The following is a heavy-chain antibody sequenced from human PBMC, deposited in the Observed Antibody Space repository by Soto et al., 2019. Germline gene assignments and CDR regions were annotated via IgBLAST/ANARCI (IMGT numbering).Heavy chain of an antibody. CDR1: GYTFFTYA. J-gene: IGHJ4*02. V-gene: IGHV1-3*01. Sequence: QVQLVQSGAEVKKPGASVKVSCEASGYTFFTYAMHWVRQAPGQRLEWMGWINAGNGNTKYSQKFQGRVTITRDTSASTAYMQLSSLRSEDTAVYYCARGPGGPDGPGDYWGQGTLVTVSS. D-gene: IGHD2-15*01. CDR3: ARGPGGPDGPGDY. CDR2: INAGNGNT.